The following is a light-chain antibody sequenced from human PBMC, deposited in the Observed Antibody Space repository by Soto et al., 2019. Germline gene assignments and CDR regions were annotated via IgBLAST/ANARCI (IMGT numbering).Light chain of an antibody. CDR3: QHYVTSPLT. Sequence: EILMTQSPDTLSVSPGESATLSCRASQRVYSNLAWYQQRPGQAPRLLIYGASTRATGVPARFSGRGSGTEFTLTISSLQSEDFAVYYCQHYVTSPLTFGGGTKVEIK. CDR2: GAS. CDR1: QRVYSN. J-gene: IGKJ4*01. V-gene: IGKV3-15*01.